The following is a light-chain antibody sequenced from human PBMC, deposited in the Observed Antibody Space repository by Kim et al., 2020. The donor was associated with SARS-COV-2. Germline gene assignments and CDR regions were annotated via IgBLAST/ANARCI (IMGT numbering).Light chain of an antibody. CDR2: DAS. CDR1: EPIYKY. Sequence: VLTQSPATLSLSPGERATLSCRASEPIYKYLAWYQYKPGQAPRLLIYDASNRATGTPARFSGSGSGTEFTLTISSLQPEDSGVYYCQQRTKWPRTFCQGRRMGIK. V-gene: IGKV3-11*01. CDR3: QQRTKWPRT. J-gene: IGKJ5*01.